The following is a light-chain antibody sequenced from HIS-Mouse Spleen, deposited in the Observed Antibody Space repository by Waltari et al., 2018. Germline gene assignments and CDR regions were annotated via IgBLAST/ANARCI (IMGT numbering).Light chain of an antibody. Sequence: QSALTQPASVSGSPGQSITIPCTGTSSDVGSYNLFPWYQQHPGKAPKLMIYEGSKRPSGVSNRFSGSKSGNTASLTISGLQAEDEADYYCCSYAGSSPVVFGGGTKLTVL. CDR3: CSYAGSSPVV. J-gene: IGLJ2*01. CDR1: SSDVGSYNL. CDR2: EGS. V-gene: IGLV2-23*01.